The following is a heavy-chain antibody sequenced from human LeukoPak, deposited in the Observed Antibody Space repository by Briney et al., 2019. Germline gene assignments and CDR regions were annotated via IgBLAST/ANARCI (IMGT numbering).Heavy chain of an antibody. J-gene: IGHJ3*02. CDR2: IYTSGST. CDR3: ARDDFWSGYRAFDI. Sequence: SETLSLTCTVSGGSISGYYWNWIRQSAGKGLEWIGRIYTSGSTNYNPSLKSRVTMSVGTSKNQFSLKVSSVTAADTAVYYCARDDFWSGYRAFDIWGQGTRVTVSS. CDR1: GGSISGYY. V-gene: IGHV4-4*07. D-gene: IGHD3-3*01.